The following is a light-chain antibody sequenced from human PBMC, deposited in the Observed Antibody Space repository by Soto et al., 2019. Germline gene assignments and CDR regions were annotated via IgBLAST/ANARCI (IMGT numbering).Light chain of an antibody. CDR3: HQYGFSPRT. V-gene: IGKV3-20*01. J-gene: IGKJ1*01. CDR2: GAS. CDR1: QSVSSTY. Sequence: EIVLTQSPGTLSLSPGERAALSCRASQSVSSTYLAWYQQKPGQAPRLLIYGASSRATDIPDRFSGSGSGTDFTLTISRLEPEDFAVYYCHQYGFSPRTFGQGTKVDIK.